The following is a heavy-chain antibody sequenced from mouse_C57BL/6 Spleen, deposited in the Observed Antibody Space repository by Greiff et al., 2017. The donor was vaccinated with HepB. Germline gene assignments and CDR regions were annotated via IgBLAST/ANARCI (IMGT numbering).Heavy chain of an antibody. CDR1: GYTFTDYN. V-gene: IGHV1-22*01. CDR3: AREEDGYDPFDY. Sequence: VQLQQSGPELVKPGASVKMSCKASGYTFTDYNMHWVKQSHGKSLEWIGYINPNNGGTSYNQKFKGKATLTVNKSSSTAYMELRSLTSEDSAVYYCAREEDGYDPFDYWGQGTTLTVSS. CDR2: INPNNGGT. J-gene: IGHJ2*01. D-gene: IGHD2-2*01.